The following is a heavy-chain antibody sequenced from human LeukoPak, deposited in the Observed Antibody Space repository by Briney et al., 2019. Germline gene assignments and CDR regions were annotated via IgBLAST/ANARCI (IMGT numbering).Heavy chain of an antibody. V-gene: IGHV3-11*04. J-gene: IGHJ4*02. CDR3: ARELDLYNWNYGGGYYFDY. CDR1: GFTFSDYY. D-gene: IGHD1-7*01. Sequence: GGSLRLSCAASGFTFSDYYMSWIRQAPGKGLEWVSYISSSGSTICYADSVKGRFTISRDNAKNSLYLQMNSLRAEDTAVYYCARELDLYNWNYGGGYYFDYWGQGTLVTVSS. CDR2: ISSSGSTI.